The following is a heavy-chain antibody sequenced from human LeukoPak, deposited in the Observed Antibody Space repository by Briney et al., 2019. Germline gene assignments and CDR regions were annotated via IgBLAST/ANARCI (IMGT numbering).Heavy chain of an antibody. CDR2: IWYDGSNK. CDR3: ARDTGYGGNSPVISTGYYYGMDV. D-gene: IGHD4-23*01. Sequence: GGSLRLSCAASGVTFSSYGMHWVRQAPGKGLEWVAVIWYDGSNKYYADSVKGRFTIYRDNSKNTLYLQMNSLRAEDTAVYYCARDTGYGGNSPVISTGYYYGMDVWGQGTTVTVSS. J-gene: IGHJ6*02. V-gene: IGHV3-33*01. CDR1: GVTFSSYG.